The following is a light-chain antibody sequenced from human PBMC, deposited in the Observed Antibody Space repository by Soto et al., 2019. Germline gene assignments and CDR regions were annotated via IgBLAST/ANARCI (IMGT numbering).Light chain of an antibody. CDR1: SSDVGDYNY. Sequence: QSALAQPASVSGSPGQSITISCTGTSSDVGDYNYVSWYQQFPGKAPKVMIFEVSHRASGVSNRFSGSKSDTTASLTISGLQAEDEADYYFSSYTSSNTYVFGTGTKVTVL. V-gene: IGLV2-14*01. CDR2: EVS. J-gene: IGLJ1*01. CDR3: SSYTSSNTYV.